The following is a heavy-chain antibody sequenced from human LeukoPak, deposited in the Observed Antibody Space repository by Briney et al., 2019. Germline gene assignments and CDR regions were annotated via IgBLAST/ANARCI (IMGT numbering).Heavy chain of an antibody. J-gene: IGHJ5*02. CDR3: ARESGTIFGADQNWFDP. CDR2: IYYSGST. V-gene: IGHV4-61*01. CDR1: GGSISSSSYY. Sequence: PSETLSLTCTVSGGSISSSSYYWGWIRQPPGKGLEWIGYIYYSGSTNYNPSLKSRVTISVDTSKNQFSLKLSSVTAADTAVYYCARESGTIFGADQNWFDPWGQGTLVTVSS. D-gene: IGHD3-3*01.